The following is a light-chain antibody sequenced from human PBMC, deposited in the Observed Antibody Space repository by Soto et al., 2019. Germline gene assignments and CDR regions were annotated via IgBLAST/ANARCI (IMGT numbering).Light chain of an antibody. V-gene: IGKV3-11*01. CDR1: QSVSTY. CDR2: DAS. CDR3: QQRSNSWT. Sequence: ETVLTQSLATLSLSPGERATLSCRASQSVSTYLAWYQQKPGQAPRLLIYDASNRASGIPARFSGSGSGTDFTLTISSLEPEDFAVYYCQQRSNSWTFGQGTKVDIK. J-gene: IGKJ1*01.